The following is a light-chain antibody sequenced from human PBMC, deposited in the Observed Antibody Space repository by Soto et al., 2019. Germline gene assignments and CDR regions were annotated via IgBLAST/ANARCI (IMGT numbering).Light chain of an antibody. CDR3: QQSFTTPYT. CDR2: AAS. V-gene: IGKV1-39*01. Sequence: DIQMTQSPSSLSASVGDRVTITCRASQTIYNYLNWYKQKPGKAPKVLIYAASSLQSGVPSRFSGRRSGTDFTLTISSLQPEDFATYYCQQSFTTPYTFGQGTRLDI. J-gene: IGKJ2*01. CDR1: QTIYNY.